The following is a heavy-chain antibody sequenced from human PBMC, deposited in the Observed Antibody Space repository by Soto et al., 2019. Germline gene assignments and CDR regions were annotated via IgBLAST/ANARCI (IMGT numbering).Heavy chain of an antibody. V-gene: IGHV4-34*01. CDR2: INHSGST. Sequence: QVQLQQWGAGLLKPSETLSLTCAVYGGSFSGYYWSWIRQPPGKGLEWIGEINHSGSTNYNPSLTRXXTLSVETSKXQXSXKXXSVTAADTAVYYCARGALRIVVVVAATRQRNWFDPGAREPSSPSPQ. J-gene: IGHJ5*02. D-gene: IGHD2-15*01. CDR3: ARGALRIVVVVAATRQRNWFDP. CDR1: GGSFSGYY.